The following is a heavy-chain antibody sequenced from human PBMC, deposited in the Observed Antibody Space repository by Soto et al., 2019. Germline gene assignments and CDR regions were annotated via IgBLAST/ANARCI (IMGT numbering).Heavy chain of an antibody. D-gene: IGHD2-2*01. CDR3: ARGVVPATSYGMDV. V-gene: IGHV4-59*01. CDR2: IYYSGST. CDR1: GGSISSYY. Sequence: TLSLTCTVSGGSISSYYWSWIRQPPGKGLEWIGYIYYSGSTNYNPFLKSRVTXSVDTSKNQFSLKLSSVTAADTAVYYCARGVVPATSYGMDVWGQGTTVTVSS. J-gene: IGHJ6*02.